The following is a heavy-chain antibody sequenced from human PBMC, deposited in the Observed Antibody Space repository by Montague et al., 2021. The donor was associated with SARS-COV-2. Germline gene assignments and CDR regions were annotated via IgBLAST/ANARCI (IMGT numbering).Heavy chain of an antibody. D-gene: IGHD2-21*02. V-gene: IGHV6-1*01. CDR1: GDSASSNIAT. Sequence: CAISGDSASSNIATWNWIRQSPSRGLEWLGRTYYRSKWFNDYAVSVKSRVIINPDTSNNRISLQLNSVTPEDTAVHYCARAYCGGDCYFYWYFDLWGRGTLVTVSS. J-gene: IGHJ2*01. CDR3: ARAYCGGDCYFYWYFDL. CDR2: TYYRSKWFN.